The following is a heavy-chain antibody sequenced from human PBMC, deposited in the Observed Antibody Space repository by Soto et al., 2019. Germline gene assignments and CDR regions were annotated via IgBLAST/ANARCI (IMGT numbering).Heavy chain of an antibody. CDR2: IIPIFGTA. CDR1: GGTFSSYA. Sequence: SVKVSCKASGGTFSSYAISWVRQAPGQGLEWMGGIIPIFGTANYAQKFQGRVTITADESTSTAYMELSSLRSEDTAVYYCARQDTAMVTFDYWGQGTLVTVSS. J-gene: IGHJ4*02. V-gene: IGHV1-69*13. CDR3: ARQDTAMVTFDY. D-gene: IGHD5-18*01.